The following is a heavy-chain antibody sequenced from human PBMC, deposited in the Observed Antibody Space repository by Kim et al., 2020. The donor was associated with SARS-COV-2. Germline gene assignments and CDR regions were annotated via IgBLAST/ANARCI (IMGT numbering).Heavy chain of an antibody. J-gene: IGHJ4*02. V-gene: IGHV3-9*01. Sequence: DSVKGRFTISRDHAKNSLYLQMNSLRAEDTALYYCAKDISHGTDVPAALDYWGQGTLVTVSS. CDR3: AKDISHGTDVPAALDY. D-gene: IGHD2-2*01.